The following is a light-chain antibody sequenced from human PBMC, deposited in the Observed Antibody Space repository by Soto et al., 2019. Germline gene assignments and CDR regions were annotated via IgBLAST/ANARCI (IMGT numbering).Light chain of an antibody. CDR2: LIS. Sequence: EIVLTQFPGTLSLSPGERATLSCRASQTITSGQLGWYQQKPGQAPRLLIYLISSRATGIPDRFSGSGSGTDFTLTISGLEHEDFAIYYCQHDGSSFGQGTKVEI. CDR1: QTITSGQ. V-gene: IGKV3-20*01. CDR3: QHDGSS. J-gene: IGKJ2*01.